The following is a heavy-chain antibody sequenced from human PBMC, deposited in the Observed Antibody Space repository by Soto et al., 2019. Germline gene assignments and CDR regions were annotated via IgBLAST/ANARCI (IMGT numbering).Heavy chain of an antibody. Sequence: PGGSLRLSCAASGFTFSSYAMSWVRQAPGKGLEWVSAISGSGGSTYYADSVKGRFTISRDNSKNTLYLQMNSLRAEDTAVYYCAKGWGSALYYDFWSGYYYGMDVWGQGTTVTVSS. D-gene: IGHD3-3*01. V-gene: IGHV3-23*01. CDR1: GFTFSSYA. CDR3: AKGWGSALYYDFWSGYYYGMDV. CDR2: ISGSGGST. J-gene: IGHJ6*02.